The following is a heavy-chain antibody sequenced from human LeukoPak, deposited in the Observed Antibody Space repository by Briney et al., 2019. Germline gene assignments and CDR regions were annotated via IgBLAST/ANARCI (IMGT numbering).Heavy chain of an antibody. CDR1: GYTFTSYH. CDR2: INLSGGST. D-gene: IGHD6-6*01. V-gene: IGHV1-46*01. CDR3: ARDGGWDSSNAFDI. Sequence: ASVKVSCKASGYTFTSYHMHWVRQAPGQGLEWMGLINLSGGSTTYAQRFQGRVTLTRDTSTSTVYMELSSLRSEDTAVYYCARDGGWDSSNAFDIWGQGTMVTVSS. J-gene: IGHJ3*02.